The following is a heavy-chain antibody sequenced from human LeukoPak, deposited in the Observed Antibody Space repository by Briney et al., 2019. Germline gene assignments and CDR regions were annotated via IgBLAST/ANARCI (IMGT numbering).Heavy chain of an antibody. Sequence: GGSLRLSCAASGFTFSSYAMSWVRQAPGKGLEWVSAISGSGGSTYYADSVKGRFTISRDNSKNTLYLRMNSLRAEDTAVYYCAKGTYSSSWYYFDYWGQGTLVTVSS. J-gene: IGHJ4*02. CDR1: GFTFSSYA. CDR2: ISGSGGST. D-gene: IGHD6-13*01. CDR3: AKGTYSSSWYYFDY. V-gene: IGHV3-23*01.